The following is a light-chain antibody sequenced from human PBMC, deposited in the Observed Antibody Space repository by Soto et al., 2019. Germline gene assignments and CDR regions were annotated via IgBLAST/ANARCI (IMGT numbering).Light chain of an antibody. CDR2: GAS. CDR1: QSISTF. J-gene: IGKJ2*01. Sequence: DVQMTQSPPSLSASGGDRVTITCRASQSISTFLNWYQQKPGKAPKVVIYGASSLQSGVPSRFSGSGSWTDFTLTISSLQPEDFAIYYCQQSYSSPRTFGQGTKLEIK. V-gene: IGKV1-39*01. CDR3: QQSYSSPRT.